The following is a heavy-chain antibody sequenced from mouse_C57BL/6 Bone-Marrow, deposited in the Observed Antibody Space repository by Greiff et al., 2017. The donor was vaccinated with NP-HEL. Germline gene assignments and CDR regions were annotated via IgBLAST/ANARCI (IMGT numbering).Heavy chain of an antibody. V-gene: IGHV1-59*01. J-gene: IGHJ2*01. CDR1: GYTFTSYW. Sequence: QVQLQQPGAELVRPGTSVKLSCKASGYTFTSYWMHWVKQRPGQGLEWIGVIDPSDSYTNYNQKFKGKATLTVDTSSSTAYMQRSSLTSEDSAVYYCAREGSYYFDYWGQGTTLTVSS. CDR3: AREGSYYFDY. CDR2: IDPSDSYT.